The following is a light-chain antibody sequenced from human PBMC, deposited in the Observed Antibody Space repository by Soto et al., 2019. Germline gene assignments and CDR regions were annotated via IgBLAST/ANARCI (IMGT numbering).Light chain of an antibody. J-gene: IGKJ4*01. Sequence: IHMTQSPSSLSASVGDRGTITCQASQDISNYLDWYQQKPGKAPKLLIYDASNLETGVPSRFSGSGSGTDFTLTISSLQPEDFATYYCQQCYSSPLTFGGGTKVDI. CDR3: QQCYSSPLT. V-gene: IGKV1-33*01. CDR1: QDISNY. CDR2: DAS.